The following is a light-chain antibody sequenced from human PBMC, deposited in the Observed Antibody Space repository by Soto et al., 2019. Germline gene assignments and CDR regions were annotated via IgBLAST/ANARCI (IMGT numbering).Light chain of an antibody. Sequence: DIQMTQSPSTLSASVGDRVTITCRASQTISGRLAWYQQKPGKAPKLLIYDASRLGEGVPSRFSGSGSGTDCTLIMSSLQNDHFATCYCPQYNSYSWWTSGKETTVAIK. CDR3: PQYNSYSWWT. CDR1: QTISGR. V-gene: IGKV1-5*01. CDR2: DAS. J-gene: IGKJ1*01.